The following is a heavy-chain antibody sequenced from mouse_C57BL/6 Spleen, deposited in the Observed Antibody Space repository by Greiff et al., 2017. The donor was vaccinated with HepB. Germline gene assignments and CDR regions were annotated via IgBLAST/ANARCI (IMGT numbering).Heavy chain of an antibody. Sequence: VQRVESGAELVRPGTSVKVSCKASGYAFTNYLIEWVKQRPGQGLEWIGVINPGSGGTNYNEKFKGKATLTADKSSSTAYMQLSSLTSEDSAVYFCARGYYYGSSTFDYWGQGTTLTVSS. J-gene: IGHJ2*01. D-gene: IGHD1-1*01. V-gene: IGHV1-54*01. CDR2: INPGSGGT. CDR1: GYAFTNYL. CDR3: ARGYYYGSSTFDY.